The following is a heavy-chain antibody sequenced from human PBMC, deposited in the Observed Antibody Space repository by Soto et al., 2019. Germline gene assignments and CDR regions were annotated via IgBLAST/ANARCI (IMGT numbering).Heavy chain of an antibody. V-gene: IGHV4-31*03. CDR2: IYYSGST. Sequence: QVPLQESGPGLVKPSQTLSLTCTVSGGSISSGGYYWSWIRQHPGKGLEWIGYIYYSGSTYYNPSIQSRVTISVDTSKNQFSLKLSSVTAADTAVYYCARGADSWLIGPFDYWGQGTLVTVSS. CDR1: GGSISSGGYY. CDR3: ARGADSWLIGPFDY. J-gene: IGHJ4*02. D-gene: IGHD6-13*01.